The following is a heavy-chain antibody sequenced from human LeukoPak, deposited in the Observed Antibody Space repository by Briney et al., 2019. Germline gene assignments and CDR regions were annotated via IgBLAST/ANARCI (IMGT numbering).Heavy chain of an antibody. V-gene: IGHV4-34*01. CDR2: INHSGST. Sequence: SETLSLTCAVYGGSFSGYYWSWIRQPPGKGLEGIGEINHSGSTNYNPSLKSRVTISVDTSKNQFSLKLSSVTAADTAVYYCARGEVFCSSTSWQRGTTHSNWFDPWGQGTLVTVSS. J-gene: IGHJ5*02. CDR3: ARGEVFCSSTSWQRGTTHSNWFDP. D-gene: IGHD2-2*01. CDR1: GGSFSGYY.